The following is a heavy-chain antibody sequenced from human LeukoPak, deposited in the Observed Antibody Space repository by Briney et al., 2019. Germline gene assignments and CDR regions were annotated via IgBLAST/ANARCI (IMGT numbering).Heavy chain of an antibody. Sequence: GRSLRLSCAASGFTFEDYAMHWVRQAPGKGLEWVSGISWNSGSIGYADSVKGRFTISRENAKNSLYLQMNSLRVGDTAVYYCARGRPRVGWFDPWGQGTLVTVSS. D-gene: IGHD1-26*01. J-gene: IGHJ5*02. CDR1: GFTFEDYA. V-gene: IGHV3-9*01. CDR2: ISWNSGSI. CDR3: ARGRPRVGWFDP.